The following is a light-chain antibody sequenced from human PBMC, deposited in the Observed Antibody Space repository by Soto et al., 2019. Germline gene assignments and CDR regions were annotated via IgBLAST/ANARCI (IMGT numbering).Light chain of an antibody. V-gene: IGLV2-11*01. Sequence: QSVLTQPRSVSGSPGQSVTISCTGTSSDVGGYNYVSWYQQHPGKDPKLMIYDISKRPSGVPDRFSGSKSGNPASLTISGRQAEDEGDYYCCSYAGSCVVFGGGTQLTVL. J-gene: IGLJ2*01. CDR2: DIS. CDR1: SSDVGGYNY. CDR3: CSYAGSCVV.